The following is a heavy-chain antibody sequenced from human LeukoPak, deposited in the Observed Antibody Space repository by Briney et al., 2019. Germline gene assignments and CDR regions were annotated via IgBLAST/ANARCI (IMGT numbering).Heavy chain of an antibody. CDR3: ARDNYDSSTPYYFDY. CDR2: IRYDGSNK. CDR1: GFTFSSYG. Sequence: GGSLRLSCAASGFTFSSYGMHWVRQAPGKGLEWVAFIRYDGSNKYYADSVKGRFTISRDNSKNTLYLQMNSLRAEDTAVYYCARDNYDSSTPYYFDYWGQGTLVTVSS. V-gene: IGHV3-30*02. J-gene: IGHJ4*02. D-gene: IGHD3-22*01.